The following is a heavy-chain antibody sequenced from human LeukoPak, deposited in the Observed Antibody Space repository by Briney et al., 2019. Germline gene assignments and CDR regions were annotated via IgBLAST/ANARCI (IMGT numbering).Heavy chain of an antibody. D-gene: IGHD3-3*01. CDR1: GYTFTSYD. CDR2: MNPNSGNT. J-gene: IGHJ4*02. V-gene: IGHV1-8*01. CDR3: ARAPLYDFWSGYYPDDY. Sequence: ASVKVSCKASGYTFTSYDINWVRQAPGQGLEWMGRMNPNSGNTGYAQKFQGRVTMTRNTSISTAYMELSSLRSEDTAVYYCARAPLYDFWSGYYPDDYWGQGTLVTVSS.